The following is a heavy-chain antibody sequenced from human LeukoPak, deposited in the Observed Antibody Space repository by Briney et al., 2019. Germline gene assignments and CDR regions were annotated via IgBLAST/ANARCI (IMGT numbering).Heavy chain of an antibody. CDR2: ISSSSSYI. V-gene: IGHV3-21*01. D-gene: IGHD6-13*01. CDR3: ARVTRIAAANYYYYYYMDV. J-gene: IGHJ6*03. CDR1: GFTFSSYS. Sequence: PGGSLRLSCAASGFTFSSYSMNWVRQAPGKGLEWVSSISSSSSYIYYADSVKGRFTISRDNAKNSLYLQMNSLRAEDTAVYYCARVTRIAAANYYYYYYMDVWGKGTTVTVSS.